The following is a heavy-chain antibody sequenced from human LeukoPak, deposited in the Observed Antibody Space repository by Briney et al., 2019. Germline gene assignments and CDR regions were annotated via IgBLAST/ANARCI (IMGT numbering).Heavy chain of an antibody. CDR2: INPNSGGT. CDR3: ARSDDYGDPYFDY. V-gene: IGHV1-2*02. J-gene: IGHJ4*02. CDR1: GYTFTGYY. Sequence: ASVKVSCKACGYTFTGYYMHWVRQAPGQGLEWMGWINPNSGGTNYAQKFQGRVTMTRDTSISTAYMELSRLRSDDTAVYYCARSDDYGDPYFDYWGQGTLVTVSS. D-gene: IGHD4-17*01.